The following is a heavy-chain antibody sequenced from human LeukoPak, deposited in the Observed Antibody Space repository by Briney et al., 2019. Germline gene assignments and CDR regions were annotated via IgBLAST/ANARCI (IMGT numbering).Heavy chain of an antibody. J-gene: IGHJ4*02. CDR1: GFTFDDYA. Sequence: GGSLRLSCAASGFTFDDYAMPWVRQAPGKGLEWVSSISSSSSYIYYADSVKGRFTISRDNAKNSLYLQMNSLRAEDTAVYYCARGIAARPGGYWGQGTLVTVSS. CDR2: ISSSSSYI. D-gene: IGHD6-6*01. V-gene: IGHV3-21*01. CDR3: ARGIAARPGGY.